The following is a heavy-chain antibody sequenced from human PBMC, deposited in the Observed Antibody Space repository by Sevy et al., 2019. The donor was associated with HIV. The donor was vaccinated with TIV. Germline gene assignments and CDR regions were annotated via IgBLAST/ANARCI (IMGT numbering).Heavy chain of an antibody. CDR3: ARLDSYSIGWSPRYYFDY. Sequence: GGSLRLSCKGSAYTFTTHWIGRVRQMPGKGLEWMGIMSPGDSDPRYSPSFQGQVTMSVDKSVSTAYLQWHSLETSDTAIYYCARLDSYSIGWSPRYYFDYWGQGTLVTVSS. J-gene: IGHJ4*02. V-gene: IGHV5-51*01. CDR1: AYTFTTHW. D-gene: IGHD6-19*01. CDR2: MSPGDSDP.